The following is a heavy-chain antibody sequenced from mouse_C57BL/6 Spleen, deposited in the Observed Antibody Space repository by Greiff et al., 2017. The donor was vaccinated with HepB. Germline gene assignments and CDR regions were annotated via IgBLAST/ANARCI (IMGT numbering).Heavy chain of an antibody. J-gene: IGHJ4*01. CDR1: GYTFTSYW. CDR2: IHPNSGST. V-gene: IGHV1-64*01. D-gene: IGHD2-4*01. Sequence: VQLQQPGAELVKPGASVKLSCKASGYTFTSYWMHWVKQRPGQGLEWIGMIHPNSGSTNYNEKFKSKATLTVDKSSSTAYMQLSSLTSEDSAVYYCARGDYDYAYYAMDYWGQGTSVTVSS. CDR3: ARGDYDYAYYAMDY.